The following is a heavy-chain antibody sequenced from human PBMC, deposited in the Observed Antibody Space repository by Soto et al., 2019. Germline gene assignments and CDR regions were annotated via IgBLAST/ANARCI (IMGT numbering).Heavy chain of an antibody. CDR2: ISYDGSNK. D-gene: IGHD5-18*01. V-gene: IGHV3-30*18. CDR1: GFTFSSYG. J-gene: IGHJ4*02. CDR3: AKASWAPYEYRYGSFDY. Sequence: GGSLRLSCAASGFTFSSYGMHWVRQAPGEGLEWVALISYDGSNKYYADSMKGRFTISRDNSKNTLYLQMNSLRAEDTAVYYCAKASWAPYEYRYGSFDYRGQGTLVTVSS.